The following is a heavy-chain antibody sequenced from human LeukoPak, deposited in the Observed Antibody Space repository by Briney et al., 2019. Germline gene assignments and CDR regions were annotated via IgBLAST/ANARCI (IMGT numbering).Heavy chain of an antibody. CDR2: IYYSGST. D-gene: IGHD6-13*01. Sequence: SETLFLTCTVSGGSISSSSYYWGWIRQPPGKGLEWIGSIYYSGSTYYNPSLKSRVTISVDTSKNQFSLKLSSVTAADTAVYYCAREWGSSSWSYWYFDLWGRGTLVTVSS. CDR3: AREWGSSSWSYWYFDL. CDR1: GGSISSSSYY. J-gene: IGHJ2*01. V-gene: IGHV4-39*07.